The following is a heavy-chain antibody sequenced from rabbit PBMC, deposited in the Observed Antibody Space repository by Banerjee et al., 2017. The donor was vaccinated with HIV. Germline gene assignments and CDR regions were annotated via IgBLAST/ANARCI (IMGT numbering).Heavy chain of an antibody. CDR2: IYGGSSGST. V-gene: IGHV1S40*01. D-gene: IGHD4-2*01. J-gene: IGHJ6*01. CDR3: ARAGYAGWNFGL. Sequence: VRQAPGKGLELIACIYGGSSGSTWYASWAKGRFTISKTSSTTVTLQMTSLTAADTATYFCARAGYAGWNFGLWGPGTLVTVS.